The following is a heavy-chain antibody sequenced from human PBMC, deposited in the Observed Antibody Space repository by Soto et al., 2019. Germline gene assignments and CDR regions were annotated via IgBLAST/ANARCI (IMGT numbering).Heavy chain of an antibody. V-gene: IGHV3-21*01. CDR3: ARDGGSFEDLLTYGMDV. CDR1: GFTFSSYS. CDR2: ISSSSSYI. Sequence: EVQLVESGGGLVKPGGSLRLSCAASGFTFSSYSMNWVRQAPGKGLEWVSSISSSSSYIYYADSVKGRFTISRDNAKNXXYLQMNSLRAEDTAVYYCARDGGSFEDLLTYGMDVWGQGTTVTVSS. J-gene: IGHJ6*02. D-gene: IGHD3-16*01.